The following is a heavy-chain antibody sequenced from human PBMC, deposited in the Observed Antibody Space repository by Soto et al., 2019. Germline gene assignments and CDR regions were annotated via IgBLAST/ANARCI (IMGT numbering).Heavy chain of an antibody. CDR3: ARAAPKGYSSSWYNYYYMDV. D-gene: IGHD6-13*01. J-gene: IGHJ6*03. V-gene: IGHV4-34*01. CDR2: INHSGST. CDR1: GGSFSGYY. Sequence: QVQLQQWGAGLLKPSETLSLTCAVYGGSFSGYYWSWIRQPPGKGLEWIGEINHSGSTNYNPSLKSRVTISVDTSKHHFSLKLSSVTAADTAVYYCARAAPKGYSSSWYNYYYMDVWGKGTTVTVSS.